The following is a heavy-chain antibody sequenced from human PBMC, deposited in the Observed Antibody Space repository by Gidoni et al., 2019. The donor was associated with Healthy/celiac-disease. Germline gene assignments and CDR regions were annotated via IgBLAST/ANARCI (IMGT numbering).Heavy chain of an antibody. V-gene: IGHV3-30*03. D-gene: IGHD4-4*01. Sequence: QVQLVESGGGVVQPGRSLRLSCAASGFTFSSYGMHWVRQAPGKGREWVAVISYDGSNKYYADSVKGRFTISRDNSKNTLYLQMNSLRAEDTAVYYCAGLGYSNNADWGQGTLVTVSS. J-gene: IGHJ4*02. CDR3: AGLGYSNNAD. CDR2: ISYDGSNK. CDR1: GFTFSSYG.